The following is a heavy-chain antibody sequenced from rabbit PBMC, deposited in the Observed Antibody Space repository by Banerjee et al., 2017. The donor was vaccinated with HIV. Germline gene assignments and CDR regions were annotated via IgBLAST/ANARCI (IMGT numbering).Heavy chain of an antibody. CDR1: GFTLSSYW. J-gene: IGHJ4*01. V-gene: IGHV1S45*01. CDR2: IYAGSSGST. Sequence: SLTLTCTASGFTLSSYWIYWVRQAPGKGLEWIACIYAGSSGSTYYASWATGRFTTSKTSSTTVTLQMTSLTAADTATYFCAREGSAWGEFNLWGPGTLVTVS. CDR3: AREGSAWGEFNL. D-gene: IGHD4-1*01.